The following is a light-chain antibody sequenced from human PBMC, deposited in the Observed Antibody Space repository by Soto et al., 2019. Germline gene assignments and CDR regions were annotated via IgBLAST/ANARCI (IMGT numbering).Light chain of an antibody. Sequence: SYELTQPPSVSVSPGQTASITCSGDKLGDKYASWYQQKPGQSPVLLIYQDTKRPSGIPERFSGSNSGNTATLTISGTQAMDEADYYCQAWDISIANLVFGGGTKLTVL. CDR3: QAWDISIANLV. V-gene: IGLV3-1*01. J-gene: IGLJ2*01. CDR2: QDT. CDR1: KLGDKY.